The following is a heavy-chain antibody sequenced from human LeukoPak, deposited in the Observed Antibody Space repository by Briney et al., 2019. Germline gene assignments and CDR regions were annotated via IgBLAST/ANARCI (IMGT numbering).Heavy chain of an antibody. V-gene: IGHV1-18*04. Sequence: ASVKVSCKASGYTFTNYGISWVRQAPGQGLEWMMWVNVYNGKREYAQKFQGRVTLTTDTSTTTAYMELRSLRFDDTAVYYCARTGPDYYGSGSYPLHYYGMDLWGQGTTVTVAS. CDR1: GYTFTNYG. CDR3: ARTGPDYYGSGSYPLHYYGMDL. D-gene: IGHD3-10*01. CDR2: VNVYNGKR. J-gene: IGHJ6*02.